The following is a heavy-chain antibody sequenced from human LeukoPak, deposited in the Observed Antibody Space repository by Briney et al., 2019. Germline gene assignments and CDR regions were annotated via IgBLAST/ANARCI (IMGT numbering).Heavy chain of an antibody. Sequence: PGGSLRLSCAAPGFTFEDYAMHWVRQAPGKGPEWVSGISWNSGSVGYADSVKGRFTISRDNAKNSLYLQMNSLRAEDMALYYCAKLSSDCSSTSCYSYDAFDIWGQGTMVTVSS. J-gene: IGHJ3*02. D-gene: IGHD2-2*01. CDR1: GFTFEDYA. V-gene: IGHV3-9*03. CDR3: AKLSSDCSSTSCYSYDAFDI. CDR2: ISWNSGSV.